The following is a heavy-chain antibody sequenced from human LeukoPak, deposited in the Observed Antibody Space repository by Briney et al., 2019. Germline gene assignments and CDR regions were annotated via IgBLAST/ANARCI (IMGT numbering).Heavy chain of an antibody. J-gene: IGHJ6*03. V-gene: IGHV4-34*01. CDR3: ARGGGQYYMDV. CDR2: INHSGST. CDR1: GVSFSGYH. Sequence: PSETLSLTCAVYGVSFSGYHWSWIRQPPGKGLEWIGEINHSGSTNYNPSLMSRVTMSVDTSKNQFSLKVSSVTAADTAVYYCARGGGQYYMDVWDKGTTVTVSS.